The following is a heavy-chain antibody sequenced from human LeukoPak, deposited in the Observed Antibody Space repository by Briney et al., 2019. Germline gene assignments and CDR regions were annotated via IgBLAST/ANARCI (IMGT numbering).Heavy chain of an antibody. CDR1: RFTFKNHW. D-gene: IGHD2-8*02. CDR2: IDGDGSTI. Sequence: GGSLRLSCAASRFTFKNHWMHWVRQAPGKGLVWVSRIDGDGSTISYADSVKGRFTISRDNAKNTLYLQMNSLKAEDTAVYYCARVLTGSWDWFDPWGQGTLVTVSS. J-gene: IGHJ5*02. CDR3: ARVLTGSWDWFDP. V-gene: IGHV3-74*01.